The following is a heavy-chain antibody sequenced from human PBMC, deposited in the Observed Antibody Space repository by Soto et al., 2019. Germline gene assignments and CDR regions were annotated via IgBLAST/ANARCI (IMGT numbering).Heavy chain of an antibody. CDR3: ARDSAGLYYYDKDYYYYRVDV. V-gene: IGHV4-61*01. Sequence: SETLSLTCTVSGGSVSSGSYYWSWIRQPPGKGLEWIGYIYYSGSTNYNPSLKSRVTISVDTSKNQFSLKLSSVTAADTAVYYCARDSAGLYYYDKDYYYYRVDVWGQGTTVTV. J-gene: IGHJ6*02. CDR1: GGSVSSGSYY. D-gene: IGHD3-22*01. CDR2: IYYSGST.